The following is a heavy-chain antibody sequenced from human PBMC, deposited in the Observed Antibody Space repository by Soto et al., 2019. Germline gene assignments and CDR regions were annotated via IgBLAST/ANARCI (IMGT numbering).Heavy chain of an antibody. V-gene: IGHV3-33*06. CDR1: GFTFSSYG. J-gene: IGHJ6*01. CDR2: IWYDGSNK. D-gene: IGHD3-16*01. Sequence: PGGSLRLSCAASGFTFSSYGMHWVRQAPGKGLEWVAVIWYDGSNKYYADSVKGRFTISRDNSKNTLYLQMNSLRAEDTAVYYCAKVMITFGGTRYGLDVWGQGTTVTVSS. CDR3: AKVMITFGGTRYGLDV.